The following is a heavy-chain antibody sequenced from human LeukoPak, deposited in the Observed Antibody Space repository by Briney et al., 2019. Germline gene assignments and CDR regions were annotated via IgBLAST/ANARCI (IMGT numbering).Heavy chain of an antibody. CDR2: INWDGGAY. J-gene: IGHJ4*02. CDR1: GNTFDDYG. D-gene: IGHD3-22*01. CDR3: ARDLSSSWYSLAY. Sequence: GGSLRLSCTDSGNTFDDYGMTWVRQAPGKGLEWVSGINWDGGAYNYAASAKGRFTISRDNAKNSLYLEMNSLRVEDTAVYFCARDLSSSWYSLAYWGQGILVIVSS. V-gene: IGHV3-20*04.